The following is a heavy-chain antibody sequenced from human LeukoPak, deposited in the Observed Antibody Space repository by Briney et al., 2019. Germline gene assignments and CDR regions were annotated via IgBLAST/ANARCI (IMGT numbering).Heavy chain of an antibody. CDR2: INWNGGST. CDR3: ARVSHYYDSSGYYPFDY. J-gene: IGHJ4*02. Sequence: GGSLRLSCAASGFTFDDYGMSWVRQAPGKGLEWVSGINWNGGSTGYADSVKGRFTISRDNAKNSLYLQMNSLRAEDTALYYCARVSHYYDSSGYYPFDYWGQGTLVTVSS. D-gene: IGHD3-22*01. CDR1: GFTFDDYG. V-gene: IGHV3-20*04.